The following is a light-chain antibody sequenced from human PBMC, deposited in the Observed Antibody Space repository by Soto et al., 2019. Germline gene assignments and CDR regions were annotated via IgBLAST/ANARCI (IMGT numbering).Light chain of an antibody. J-gene: IGLJ3*02. CDR1: SSDVVAYNY. CDR3: PSYAGSDIWV. Sequence: QSALTQPPSASGSPGQSVTISCTGTSSDVVAYNYVSWYQQYPGKAPKLMIYEVSKRTSGVPDRFSGSKSGKTASLTVSGLQPEDEADYYCPSYAGSDIWVFGGGTKLTVL. CDR2: EVS. V-gene: IGLV2-8*01.